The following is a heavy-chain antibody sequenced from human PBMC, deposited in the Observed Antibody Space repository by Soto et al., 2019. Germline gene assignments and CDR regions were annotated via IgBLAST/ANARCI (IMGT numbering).Heavy chain of an antibody. V-gene: IGHV4-39*01. D-gene: IGHD3-9*01. CDR3: ARSDDILTGYYNEFDY. CDR2: IYYSGST. Sequence: SETLSLTCTVSGGSISSSSYYWGWIRQPPGKGLEWIGSIYYSGSTYYNPSLKSRVTISVDTSKNQFSLKLSSVTAADTAVYYCARSDDILTGYYNEFDYWCQGILVSVS. CDR1: GGSISSSSYY. J-gene: IGHJ4*02.